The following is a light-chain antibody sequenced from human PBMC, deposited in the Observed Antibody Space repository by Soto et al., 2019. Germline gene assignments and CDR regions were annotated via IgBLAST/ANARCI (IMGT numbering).Light chain of an antibody. CDR2: DAS. Sequence: EIVLTQSPSTLSLSPGERATLSCRASQSVSSSYLAWYQQKPGQAPRLLIYDASSRATGIPDRFSGSGSGTDFTLTISRLEPEDFALYYCQQYGSSPFTFGPGTKVDIK. CDR3: QQYGSSPFT. V-gene: IGKV3-20*01. J-gene: IGKJ3*01. CDR1: QSVSSSY.